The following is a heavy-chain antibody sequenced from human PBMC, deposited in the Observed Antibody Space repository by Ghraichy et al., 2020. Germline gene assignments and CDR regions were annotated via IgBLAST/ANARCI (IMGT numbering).Heavy chain of an antibody. CDR3: AKSWYYDFWSGYSYYYYGMDV. V-gene: IGHV3-23*01. D-gene: IGHD3-3*01. J-gene: IGHJ6*02. CDR2: ISGSGGST. Sequence: LTCAASGFTFSSYAMSWVRQAPGKGLEWVSAISGSGGSTYYADSVKGRFTISRDNSKNTLYLQMNSLRAEDTAVYYCAKSWYYDFWSGYSYYYYGMDVWGQGTTVTVSS. CDR1: GFTFSSYA.